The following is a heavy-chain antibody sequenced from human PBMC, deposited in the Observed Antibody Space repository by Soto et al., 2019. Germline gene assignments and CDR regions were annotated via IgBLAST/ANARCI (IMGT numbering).Heavy chain of an antibody. CDR3: ARAVAVAADFDY. V-gene: IGHV1-3*05. Sequence: QVQLVQSGAEEKKPGASVKVSCKASGYTFTGYAMHWVRQAPGHRLEWMGWINAGNGNTKYSQKFQGRVTITRDTSASTTYMERSSLRSEDTAVYHCARAVAVAADFDYWGQGTLVTVSS. CDR1: GYTFTGYA. J-gene: IGHJ4*02. D-gene: IGHD6-19*01. CDR2: INAGNGNT.